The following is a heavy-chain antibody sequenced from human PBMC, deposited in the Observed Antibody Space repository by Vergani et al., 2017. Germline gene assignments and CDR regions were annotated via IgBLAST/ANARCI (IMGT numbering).Heavy chain of an antibody. V-gene: IGHV4-39*01. Sequence: QVQLQESGPGLVKPSETLSLTCTVSGGSISSSSYYWGWIRQPPGKGLEWIGSIYYSGSTYYNPSLKSRVTISVDTSKNQFSLKLSSVTAADTAVYYCAGYRYYYDSSGYYYENDYWGQGTLVTVSS. J-gene: IGHJ4*02. CDR2: IYYSGST. CDR1: GGSISSSSYY. CDR3: AGYRYYYDSSGYYYENDY. D-gene: IGHD3-22*01.